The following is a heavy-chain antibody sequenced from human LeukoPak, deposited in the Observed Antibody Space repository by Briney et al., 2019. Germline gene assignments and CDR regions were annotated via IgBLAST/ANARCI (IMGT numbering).Heavy chain of an antibody. Sequence: SETLSLTCTVSGGSISSGGYYWSWIRQHPGKGLEWIGYIYYSGSTYYNPSLKSRVTISVDTSKNQFSLKLSSVTAADTAVYYCARDKGELPPYWYFDLWGRGTLVTVSS. D-gene: IGHD1-26*01. V-gene: IGHV4-31*03. CDR1: GGSISSGGYY. CDR3: ARDKGELPPYWYFDL. J-gene: IGHJ2*01. CDR2: IYYSGST.